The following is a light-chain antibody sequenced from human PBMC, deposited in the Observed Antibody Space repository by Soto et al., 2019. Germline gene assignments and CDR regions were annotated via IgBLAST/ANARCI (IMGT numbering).Light chain of an antibody. Sequence: DVRMTQSLSSLSASVGDRVTITCRASKSISSYLNWYQQKPGKAPKLLTYAASSLQSGVPSRFSGSGSGTDFTLTISSLQPEDFATYYCQQSYSTPLTFGGGTMVDIK. CDR2: AAS. CDR3: QQSYSTPLT. CDR1: KSISSY. V-gene: IGKV1-39*01. J-gene: IGKJ4*01.